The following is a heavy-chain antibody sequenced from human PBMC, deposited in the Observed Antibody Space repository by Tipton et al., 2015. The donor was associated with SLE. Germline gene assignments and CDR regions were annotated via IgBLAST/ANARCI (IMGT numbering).Heavy chain of an antibody. CDR1: GGSITSYY. Sequence: TLSLTCNVSGGSITSYYWSWIRQSPGKGLEWIGYVYYSGSTNYNPSLKSRVTISVDTSKSQFSLKLSSVTAADPAVYYWARERQGFGSEPFFDYWGQGTLVTVSS. CDR3: ARERQGFGSEPFFDY. J-gene: IGHJ4*02. V-gene: IGHV4-59*01. D-gene: IGHD3-10*01. CDR2: VYYSGST.